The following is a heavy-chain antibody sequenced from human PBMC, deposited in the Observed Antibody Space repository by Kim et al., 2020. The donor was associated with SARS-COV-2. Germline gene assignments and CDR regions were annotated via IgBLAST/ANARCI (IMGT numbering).Heavy chain of an antibody. J-gene: IGHJ6*02. CDR3: ARGITMVRGVIFYYYYYGMDV. CDR2: IIPIFGTA. Sequence: SVKVSCKASGGTFSSYAISWVRQAPGQGLEWMGGIIPIFGTANYAQKFQGRVTITADESTSTAYMELSSLRSEDTAVYYCARGITMVRGVIFYYYYYGMDVWGQGTTVTVSS. CDR1: GGTFSSYA. D-gene: IGHD3-10*01. V-gene: IGHV1-69*13.